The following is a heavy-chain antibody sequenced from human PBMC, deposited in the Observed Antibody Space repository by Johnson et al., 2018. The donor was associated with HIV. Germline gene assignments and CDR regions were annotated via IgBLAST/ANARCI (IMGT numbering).Heavy chain of an antibody. CDR1: GFTFSSYA. Sequence: VQLVESGGGVVQPGRSLRLSCAASGFTFSSYAMHWVRQAPGKGLEWVAVISYDGSNKYYADSVKGRFTISRDNSKNTLYLQMNSLRAEDTAVYYCARAGVVFSTASHDAFDIWGQGTMVTVSS. V-gene: IGHV3-30*04. J-gene: IGHJ3*02. CDR2: ISYDGSNK. D-gene: IGHD2-21*01. CDR3: ARAGVVFSTASHDAFDI.